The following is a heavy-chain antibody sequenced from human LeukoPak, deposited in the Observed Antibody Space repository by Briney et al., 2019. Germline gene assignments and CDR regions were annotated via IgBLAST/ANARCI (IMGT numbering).Heavy chain of an antibody. Sequence: ASVKVSCKASGGTFSSYAISWVRQAPGQGLEWMGGIIPIFGTANYAQKFQGRVTITTDESTSTAYMELSSLRSEDTAVYFCATSVDGLVTIRTYFEHWGQGTPVTVSS. CDR2: IIPIFGTA. D-gene: IGHD3-3*01. CDR3: ATSVDGLVTIRTYFEH. V-gene: IGHV1-69*05. CDR1: GGTFSSYA. J-gene: IGHJ4*02.